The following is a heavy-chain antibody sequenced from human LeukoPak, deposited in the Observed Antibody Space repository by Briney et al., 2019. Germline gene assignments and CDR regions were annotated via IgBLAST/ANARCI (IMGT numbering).Heavy chain of an antibody. J-gene: IGHJ5*02. Sequence: PGGSLRPSCAGSGFTVSSNYVSWVRQAPGKGLEWVSVIYSGGSTYYADSVRGRFTISRDNPENTVYLQMNSLRVEDTAVYYCAKDRALAWGQGTLVTVSS. CDR3: AKDRALA. D-gene: IGHD3-10*01. CDR1: GFTVSSNY. V-gene: IGHV3-53*01. CDR2: IYSGGST.